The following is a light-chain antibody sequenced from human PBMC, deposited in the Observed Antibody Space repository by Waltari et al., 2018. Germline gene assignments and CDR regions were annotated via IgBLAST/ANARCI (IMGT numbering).Light chain of an antibody. CDR3: CSYAGSLVV. V-gene: IGLV2-11*01. J-gene: IGLJ2*01. CDR2: DVS. CDR1: SSAVGGYNY. Sequence: QSALTQPRSVSGSPGQSVTISCTGTSSAVGGYNYVSWYKQHPGKAPKLMIYDVSKRPSGVPDRFSGSKSGNTASLTISGLQAEDEADYYCCSYAGSLVVFGGGTKLTVL.